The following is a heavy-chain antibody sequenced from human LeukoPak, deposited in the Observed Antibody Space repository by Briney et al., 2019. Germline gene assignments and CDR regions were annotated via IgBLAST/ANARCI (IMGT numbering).Heavy chain of an antibody. CDR1: GGSISSYY. J-gene: IGHJ3*02. D-gene: IGHD2-15*01. Sequence: SETLSLTCTVSGGSISSYYWSWIRQPAGKGLEWIGRIYTSGSTNYNPSLKSRVTMSVDTSKNQFSLKLSSVTAADTAVYYCAREKGDMRDVPAFDIWGQGTMVTVSS. CDR2: IYTSGST. V-gene: IGHV4-4*07. CDR3: AREKGDMRDVPAFDI.